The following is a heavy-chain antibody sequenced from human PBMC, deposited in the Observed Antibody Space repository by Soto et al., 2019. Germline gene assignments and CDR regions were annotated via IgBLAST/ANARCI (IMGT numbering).Heavy chain of an antibody. V-gene: IGHV3-30*18. CDR1: GFTFSKYG. CDR2: MSSDGRNE. CDR3: AKVGHIAVVTAWFDY. Sequence: PGGSLRLSCGGSGFTFSKYGMHWVRQAPGKGLEWVAVMSSDGRNEYYADSVKGRFTISRDNSNSTLYLQTSSLRPEDTAVYYCAKVGHIAVVTAWFDYWGQGTLVTVSS. J-gene: IGHJ4*02. D-gene: IGHD2-21*02.